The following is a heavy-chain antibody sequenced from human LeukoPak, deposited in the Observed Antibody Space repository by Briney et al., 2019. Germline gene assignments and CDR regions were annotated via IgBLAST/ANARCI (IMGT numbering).Heavy chain of an antibody. CDR3: AKCGSSNYYYYYMDV. Sequence: GGSLRLSCAASGFTFSSYDMHWVRQATGKGLEWVSAIGTAGDTYYPGSVKGRFTISRDNSKNTLYLQMNSLRAEDTAVYYCAKCGSSNYYYYYMDVWGKGTTVTVSS. D-gene: IGHD6-6*01. CDR2: IGTAGDT. J-gene: IGHJ6*03. CDR1: GFTFSSYD. V-gene: IGHV3-13*01.